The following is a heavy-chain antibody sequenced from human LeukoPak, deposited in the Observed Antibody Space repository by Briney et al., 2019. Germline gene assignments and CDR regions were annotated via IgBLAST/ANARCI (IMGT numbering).Heavy chain of an antibody. J-gene: IGHJ4*02. CDR1: GFAFSSYA. CDR3: AKDSTVGATLDY. CDR2: ISGSGGST. Sequence: SGGSLRLSCAASGFAFSSYAMSWVRQAPGKGLEWVSAISGSGGSTYYADSVKGRFTISRDNSKNTLYLQMNSLRAEDTAVYYCAKDSTVGATLDYWGQGTLVTVSS. V-gene: IGHV3-23*01. D-gene: IGHD1-26*01.